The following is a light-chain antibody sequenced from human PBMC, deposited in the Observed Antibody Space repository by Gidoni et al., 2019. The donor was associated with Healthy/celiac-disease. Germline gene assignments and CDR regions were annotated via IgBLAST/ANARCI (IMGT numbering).Light chain of an antibody. V-gene: IGKV3-11*01. J-gene: IGKJ3*01. CDR1: QSLSSY. CDR2: DAS. Sequence: EIVLTQSPATLSLSPGERATLSCRASQSLSSYLAWYQQKPGQAPRLLIYDASNRATGIPARVSGSGSGTDFTLTISSLEPEDFAVYYCQQRSNWPPLFTFGPGTKVDIK. CDR3: QQRSNWPPLFT.